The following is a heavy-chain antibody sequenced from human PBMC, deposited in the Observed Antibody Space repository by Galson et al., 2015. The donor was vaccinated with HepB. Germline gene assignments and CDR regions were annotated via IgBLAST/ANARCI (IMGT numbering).Heavy chain of an antibody. V-gene: IGHV6-1*01. D-gene: IGHD2-2*01. J-gene: IGHJ6*02. CDR2: TYYRSKWYN. CDR3: ARAFVDSAAFHV. CDR1: GDSVSSTSVT. Sequence: CAISGDSVSSTSVTWNWIRQSPSRGLEWLGRTYYRSKWYNDYAVSVKSRVTINPDTSKNQFSLQLNSVTPEDTAVYYCARAFVDSAAFHVWGQGTTVTVSS.